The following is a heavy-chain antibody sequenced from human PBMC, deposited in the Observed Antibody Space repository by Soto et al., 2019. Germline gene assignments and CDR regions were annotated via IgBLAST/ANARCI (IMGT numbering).Heavy chain of an antibody. CDR1: GYTFTSYG. CDR3: ARVYKGALICFGAKSTWFDP. V-gene: IGHV1-18*01. CDR2: ISAYNGNT. Sequence: QVQLVQSGAEVKKPGASVKVSCKASGYTFTSYGISWVRQAPGQGLEGMGWISAYNGNTNYAQKLQGRVTMTTDTSTSTAYMELRSQRSDDTAVYYCARVYKGALICFGAKSTWFDPWGQGTLVTVSS. J-gene: IGHJ5*02. D-gene: IGHD3-10*01.